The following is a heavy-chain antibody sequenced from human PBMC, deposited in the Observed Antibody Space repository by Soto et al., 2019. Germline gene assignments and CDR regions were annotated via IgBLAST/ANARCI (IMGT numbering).Heavy chain of an antibody. CDR2: ISYDGSNK. J-gene: IGHJ2*01. V-gene: IGHV3-30*18. CDR1: GFTFSSYG. Sequence: QVQLVESGGGVVQPGRSLRLSCAASGFTFSSYGMHWVRHAPGKGLEWVAVISYDGSNKYYADSVKGRFTISRDNSKNTMYLQMNSLRAEDTAVYYCAKDSTVVVTAIGTWYFDLWGRGTLVTVSS. D-gene: IGHD2-21*02. CDR3: AKDSTVVVTAIGTWYFDL.